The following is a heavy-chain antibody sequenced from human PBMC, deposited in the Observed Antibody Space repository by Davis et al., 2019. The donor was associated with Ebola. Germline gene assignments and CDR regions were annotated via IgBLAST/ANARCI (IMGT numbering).Heavy chain of an antibody. D-gene: IGHD3-9*01. J-gene: IGHJ6*03. Sequence: GSLRLSCAASGFTFSSYGVHWVRQAPGKGLEWVAFIRYDGSNKYYADSVKGRFTISRDNSKNTLYLQMNSLRAEDTAVYYCAKVPVLHYDILTGYYDYYYMDVWGKGTTVTVSS. CDR3: AKVPVLHYDILTGYYDYYYMDV. CDR2: IRYDGSNK. V-gene: IGHV3-30*02. CDR1: GFTFSSYG.